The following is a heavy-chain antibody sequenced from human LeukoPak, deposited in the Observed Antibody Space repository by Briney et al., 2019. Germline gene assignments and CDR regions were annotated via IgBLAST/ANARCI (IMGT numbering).Heavy chain of an antibody. Sequence: ASVTVSCTASGYTFTSYYMHWVRQAPGQGLEWMGIINPSGGSTSYAQKFQGRVTMTTDKSTSTAYMELRSLRSDDTAVYYCARDGAYHDSSGSYYGVGDDYWGQGTLVTVSS. CDR2: INPSGGST. V-gene: IGHV1-46*01. D-gene: IGHD3-22*01. J-gene: IGHJ4*02. CDR3: ARDGAYHDSSGSYYGVGDDY. CDR1: GYTFTSYY.